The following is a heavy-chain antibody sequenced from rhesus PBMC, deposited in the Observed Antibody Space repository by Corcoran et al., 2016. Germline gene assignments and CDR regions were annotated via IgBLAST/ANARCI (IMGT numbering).Heavy chain of an antibody. J-gene: IGHJ4*01. CDR3: AKAGGAAAVV. Sequence: EVQLVETGGGLVQPGGSLKLSCAASGFTFSSYGMSWVRRAPGKGLGWVSAIKSVGGSTYYADSVKGRFTISRDNSKNTLSLQMNSLRAEDTAVYYCAKAGGAAAVVWGQGVLVTVSS. CDR2: IKSVGGST. CDR1: GFTFSSYG. V-gene: IGHV3S5*01. D-gene: IGHD6-25*01.